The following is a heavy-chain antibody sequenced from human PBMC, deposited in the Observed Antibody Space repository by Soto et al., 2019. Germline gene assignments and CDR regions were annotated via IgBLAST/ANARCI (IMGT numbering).Heavy chain of an antibody. D-gene: IGHD1-1*01. Sequence: SQTLSLTCVVSGDSINSTHWWTWVRHTPGKGLEWIGYIYYSGSTYYNPSLKSRVTISVDTSKNQFSLKLSSVTAADTAVYYCARVGYILAIDYWGQGTLVTVSS. CDR2: IYYSGST. J-gene: IGHJ4*02. CDR1: GDSINSTHW. CDR3: ARVGYILAIDY. V-gene: IGHV4-30-4*01.